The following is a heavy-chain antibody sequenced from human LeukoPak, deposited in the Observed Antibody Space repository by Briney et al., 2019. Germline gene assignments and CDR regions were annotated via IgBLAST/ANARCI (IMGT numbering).Heavy chain of an antibody. CDR1: GFTLSSYA. D-gene: IGHD3-22*01. V-gene: IGHV3-23*01. CDR2: ISVRGNT. CDR3: ARGGVDYYDSSGYPIDY. Sequence: QPGGSLRLSCAASGFTLSSYAMSWVRHGPGKGLECVSAISVRGNTYHADSVKGRFTISRDSSKNSLYLQMNSLRAEDTAVYYCARGGVDYYDSSGYPIDYWGQGTLVTVSS. J-gene: IGHJ4*02.